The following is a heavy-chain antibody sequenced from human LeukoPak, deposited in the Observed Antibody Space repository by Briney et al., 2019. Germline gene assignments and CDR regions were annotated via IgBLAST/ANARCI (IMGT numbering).Heavy chain of an antibody. Sequence: GSLRLSCAASGFTFSSYAMSWVRQAPGKGLEWVSAISGSGGSTYYADSVKGRFTISRDNSKNTLYLQMNSLRAEDTAVYYCASDLTYGSGWYGGVYWGRGTLVTVSS. D-gene: IGHD6-19*01. V-gene: IGHV3-23*01. CDR1: GFTFSSYA. J-gene: IGHJ4*02. CDR3: ASDLTYGSGWYGGVY. CDR2: ISGSGGST.